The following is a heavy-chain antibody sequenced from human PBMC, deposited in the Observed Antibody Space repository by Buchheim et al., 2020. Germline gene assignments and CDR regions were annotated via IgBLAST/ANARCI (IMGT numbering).Heavy chain of an antibody. V-gene: IGHV1-2*04. CDR2: INPNSGGT. CDR3: ARDARYYYGSGSEENWFDP. CDR1: GYTFTGYY. D-gene: IGHD3-10*01. Sequence: QVQLVQSGAEVKKPGASVKVSCKASGYTFTGYYMHWVRQAPGQGLEWMGWINPNSGGTNYAQKFQGWVTMTRDTSISPAYMELSRLRSDDTAVYYCARDARYYYGSGSEENWFDPWGQGTL. J-gene: IGHJ5*02.